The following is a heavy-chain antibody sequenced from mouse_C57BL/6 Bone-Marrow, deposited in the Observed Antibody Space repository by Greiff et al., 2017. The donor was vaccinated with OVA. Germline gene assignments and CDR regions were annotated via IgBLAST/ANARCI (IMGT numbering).Heavy chain of an antibody. CDR2: FYPGSGSI. J-gene: IGHJ1*03. CDR3: ARHEEGNYDWYFDV. Sequence: LVKPGASVTLSCKASGYTFTEYTIHWVKQRSGQGLEWIGWFYPGSGSIKYNEKFKDKATLTADKSSSTVYMELSRLTSEDSAVYFGARHEEGNYDWYFDVWGTGTTVTVSS. V-gene: IGHV1-62-2*01. D-gene: IGHD1-1*01. CDR1: GYTFTEYT.